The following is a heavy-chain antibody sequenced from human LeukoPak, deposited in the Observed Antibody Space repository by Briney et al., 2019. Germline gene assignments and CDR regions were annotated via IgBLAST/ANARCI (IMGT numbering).Heavy chain of an antibody. CDR3: AREFAAFDI. J-gene: IGHJ3*02. V-gene: IGHV3-30*03. CDR1: GFTFTNYG. CDR2: ISYDGSNK. Sequence: GGSLRLSCAASGFTFTNYGMNWVRQAPGKGLEWVAVISYDGSNKYYADSVKGRFTISRDNSKNTLYLQMNSLRAEDTAVYYCAREFAAFDIWGQGTMVTVSS.